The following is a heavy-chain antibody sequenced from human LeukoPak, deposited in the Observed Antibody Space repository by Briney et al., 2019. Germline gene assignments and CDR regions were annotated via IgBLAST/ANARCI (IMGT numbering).Heavy chain of an antibody. D-gene: IGHD2-21*01. J-gene: IGHJ4*02. CDR1: GDSVSTNSAA. CDR2: TYYRSNWYN. CDR3: AREHINSFDY. Sequence: SQTLSLTCAISGDSVSTNSAAWNWIRQSPSRGLEWLGRTYYRSNWYNDYAVSVTSRITITPDTSKNQFSLHLISVPPEDTAVYYCAREHINSFDYWGQGTLVTVSS. V-gene: IGHV6-1*01.